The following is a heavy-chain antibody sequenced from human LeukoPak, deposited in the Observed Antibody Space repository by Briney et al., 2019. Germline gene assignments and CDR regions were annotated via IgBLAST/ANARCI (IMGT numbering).Heavy chain of an antibody. V-gene: IGHV3-21*06. Sequence: GGSLRLSCTASGLTFSTSGFNWVRQAPGKGLEWVASIGPTGSDRYHADSIKGRFTISRDNANNFLYLQMNSLRAEDTAVYYCAKDTGYTKINWFDPWGQGTLVTVSS. CDR1: GLTFSTSG. J-gene: IGHJ5*02. D-gene: IGHD5-24*01. CDR2: IGPTGSDR. CDR3: AKDTGYTKINWFDP.